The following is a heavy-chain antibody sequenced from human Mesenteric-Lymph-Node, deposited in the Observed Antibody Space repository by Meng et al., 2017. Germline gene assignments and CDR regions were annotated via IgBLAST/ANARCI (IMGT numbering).Heavy chain of an antibody. Sequence: SETLSLTCAVYGRSFSGYYWSWIRQPPGKGLEWIGRIYTTGTTNYNPSLKSRVTLSVDTSKNQFSLNLSSVTAADTAVYYCARDGESTMTEVWYFDLWGRGTLVTVSS. D-gene: IGHD4-17*01. CDR1: GRSFSGYY. J-gene: IGHJ2*01. V-gene: IGHV4-34*01. CDR2: IYTTGTT. CDR3: ARDGESTMTEVWYFDL.